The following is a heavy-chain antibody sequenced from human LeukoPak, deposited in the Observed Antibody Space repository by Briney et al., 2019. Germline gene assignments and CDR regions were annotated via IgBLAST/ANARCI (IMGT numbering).Heavy chain of an antibody. D-gene: IGHD4-17*01. J-gene: IGHJ3*02. Sequence: GRSLRLSCAASGFTFSSYGMHWVRQAPGKGLEWVAVIWYDGSNKYYADSVKGRFTISRDNSKNTLYLQMNSQRAEDTAVYYCARVGSTVTTDGAFDIWAKGQWSPSLQ. CDR1: GFTFSSYG. CDR2: IWYDGSNK. CDR3: ARVGSTVTTDGAFDI. V-gene: IGHV3-33*01.